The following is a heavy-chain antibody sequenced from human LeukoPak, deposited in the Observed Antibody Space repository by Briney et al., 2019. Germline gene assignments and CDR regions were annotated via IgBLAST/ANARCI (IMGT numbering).Heavy chain of an antibody. CDR3: AKEEQLWLQADFDY. D-gene: IGHD5-18*01. Sequence: PGGSLRHSCAASGFTFSSYSMNWVRQAPGKGLEWVSAISGSGGSTYYADSVKGRFTISRDNSKNTLYLQMNSLRAEDTAVYYCAKEEQLWLQADFDYWGQGTLVTVSS. CDR1: GFTFSSYS. J-gene: IGHJ4*02. CDR2: ISGSGGST. V-gene: IGHV3-23*01.